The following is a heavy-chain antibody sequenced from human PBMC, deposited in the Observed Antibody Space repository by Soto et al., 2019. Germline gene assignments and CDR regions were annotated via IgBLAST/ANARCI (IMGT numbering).Heavy chain of an antibody. CDR2: IWYDGSNK. CDR3: AREDTTGGMDV. D-gene: IGHD4-17*01. Sequence: QVQLVESGGGVVQPGRSLRLSCAASGFTFSSYGMHWVRQAPGKGLEWVAVIWYDGSNKYYADSVKGRFTISRDNSKNTLYLQMNSLRAEDTAVYYCAREDTTGGMDVWGQGTTVPVSS. V-gene: IGHV3-33*01. J-gene: IGHJ6*02. CDR1: GFTFSSYG.